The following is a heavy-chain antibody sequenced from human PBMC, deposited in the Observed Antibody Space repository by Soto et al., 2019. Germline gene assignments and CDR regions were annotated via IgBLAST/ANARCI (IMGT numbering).Heavy chain of an antibody. CDR1: GFTFSSYA. D-gene: IGHD3-22*01. CDR3: AKDLYYYHSSLDDY. CDR2: ISNDGSNK. V-gene: IGHV3-30*18. Sequence: GGSLRLSCAASGFTFSSYAMHWVRQTPGKWLEWVAVISNDGSNKFYADSVKGRFTISRDNARNTLHLQMNTLRAEDTAVYYCAKDLYYYHSSLDDYWGQGTLVTVSS. J-gene: IGHJ4*02.